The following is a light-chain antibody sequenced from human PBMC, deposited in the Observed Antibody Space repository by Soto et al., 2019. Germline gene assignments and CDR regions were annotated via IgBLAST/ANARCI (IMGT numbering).Light chain of an antibody. Sequence: EIVLTQSPGTLSLSPGERATLSCRASQSVSSSYLAWYQQKPGQAPRLLIYGASSRATGIPDRFSGSGSGTDFTLTISRLEPEDFAVYYCQQYGSSPMYTFAQGTKVAIK. CDR3: QQYGSSPMYT. V-gene: IGKV3-20*01. CDR2: GAS. CDR1: QSVSSSY. J-gene: IGKJ2*01.